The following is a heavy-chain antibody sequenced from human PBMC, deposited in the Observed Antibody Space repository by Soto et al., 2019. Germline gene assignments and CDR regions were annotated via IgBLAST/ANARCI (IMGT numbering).Heavy chain of an antibody. CDR2: ISGSGGST. J-gene: IGHJ1*01. Sequence: GSLKLSCAAAGFTFSSYAMSWVRQAPGRGLEWVSAISGSGGSTYYADSVKGRFTISRDNSKNTLYLQMNSLRAEDTAVYYCAKMGAGCSSTSCRVQSDHWGQGTLVTVSS. CDR1: GFTFSSYA. CDR3: AKMGAGCSSTSCRVQSDH. V-gene: IGHV3-23*01. D-gene: IGHD2-2*01.